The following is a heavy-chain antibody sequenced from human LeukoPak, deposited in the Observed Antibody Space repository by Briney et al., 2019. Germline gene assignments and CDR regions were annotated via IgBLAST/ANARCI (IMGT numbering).Heavy chain of an antibody. Sequence: PGRSLRLSCTTSGFTFGDYAMSWVRQAPGKGLEWVSSINSDSNYIYYADSVQGRFTISRDNAKNSLYLQMNSLRAEDTAVYYCAVAYYYGSGDAFDIWGQGTKVTVSS. V-gene: IGHV3-21*01. J-gene: IGHJ3*02. CDR1: GFTFGDYA. D-gene: IGHD3-10*01. CDR2: INSDSNYI. CDR3: AVAYYYGSGDAFDI.